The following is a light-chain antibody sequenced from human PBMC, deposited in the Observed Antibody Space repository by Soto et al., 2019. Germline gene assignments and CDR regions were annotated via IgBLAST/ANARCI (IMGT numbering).Light chain of an antibody. V-gene: IGKV1-39*01. Sequence: DIQMTQSPSSLSASVGDKVTITCRASQSISVYLNWYQQKPGKAPKLLISAASRLQSGVPSTFSGSGSGTDFTLTISTLQPEDFATYYCQHSISAPLTFGGGTKVEIK. CDR3: QHSISAPLT. CDR2: AAS. CDR1: QSISVY. J-gene: IGKJ4*01.